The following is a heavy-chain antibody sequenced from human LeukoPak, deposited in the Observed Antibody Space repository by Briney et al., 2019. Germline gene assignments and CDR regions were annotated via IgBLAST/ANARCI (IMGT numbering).Heavy chain of an antibody. CDR2: IYTSGST. V-gene: IGHV4-4*09. D-gene: IGHD3-10*01. CDR1: GGSISSYY. CDR3: ARRVRGVDCYYYYYMDV. Sequence: PSETLSLTCTVSGGSISSYYWSWIRQPPGKGLEWIGYIYTSGSTNYNPSLKSRVTISVDTSKNQFSLKLSSVTAADTAVYCCARRVRGVDCYYYYYMDVWGKGTTVTVSS. J-gene: IGHJ6*03.